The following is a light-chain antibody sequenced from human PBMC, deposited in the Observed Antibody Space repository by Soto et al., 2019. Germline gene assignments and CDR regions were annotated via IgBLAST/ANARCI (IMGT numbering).Light chain of an antibody. Sequence: MALTRAEGALSVAPGESGITSCRASQSVGGNYLAWFQQKPGQTPRVLFYGASSRATGISDRFSARAAGTEFTLTISRLEPEEFPVYYCQEYNEWPQITFGQGTRLEIK. J-gene: IGKJ5*01. CDR3: QEYNEWPQIT. CDR1: QSVGGNY. CDR2: GAS. V-gene: IGKV3-20*01.